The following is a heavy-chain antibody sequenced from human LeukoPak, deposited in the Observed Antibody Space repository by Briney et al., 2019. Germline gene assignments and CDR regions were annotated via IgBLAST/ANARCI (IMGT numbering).Heavy chain of an antibody. D-gene: IGHD3-22*01. CDR3: ARDPGDSSGYYSSRNYYFDS. V-gene: IGHV1-69*05. CDR1: GGTFSSYV. J-gene: IGHJ4*02. CDR2: IIPIFGTA. Sequence: ASVKVSCKASGGTFSSYVISWVRQAPGQGLEWMGGIIPIFGTANYAQKFQGRVTITTGESTSTAYMELTSLRSEDTAVYYCARDPGDSSGYYSSRNYYFDSWGQGTLVTVSS.